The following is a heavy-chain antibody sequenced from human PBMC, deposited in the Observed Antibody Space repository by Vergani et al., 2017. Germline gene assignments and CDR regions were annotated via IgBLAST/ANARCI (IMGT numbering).Heavy chain of an antibody. V-gene: IGHV2-5*02. CDR2: IYWDDGK. J-gene: IGHJ5*02. CDR1: GFSLSTSGVG. CDR3: AHRPISGYDSNDWFDP. Sequence: QITLKESGPTLVKPTQTLTLTCTFSGFSLSTSGVGVGWIRQPPGKALEWLALIYWDDGKRYSPSLKSRLTITKDTSKNQVVLTMTNMDPVDTATYYGAHRPISGYDSNDWFDPWGQGTLVTVSS. D-gene: IGHD5-12*01.